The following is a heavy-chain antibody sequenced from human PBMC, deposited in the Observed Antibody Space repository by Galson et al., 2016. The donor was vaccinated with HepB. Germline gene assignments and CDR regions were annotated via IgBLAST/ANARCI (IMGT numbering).Heavy chain of an antibody. Sequence: SLRLSCAASGFTFDDYTMSWVRQVPGKGLEWVSGIHWNGGSTAYAESVKGRFTISRDNAKNSLYLQMNKLRAEDTALYYCARDLGVFLWFGELLDHFAMGVWGQGTTVTVSS. J-gene: IGHJ6*02. CDR2: IHWNGGST. CDR3: ARDLGVFLWFGELLDHFAMGV. D-gene: IGHD3-10*01. CDR1: GFTFDDYT. V-gene: IGHV3-20*04.